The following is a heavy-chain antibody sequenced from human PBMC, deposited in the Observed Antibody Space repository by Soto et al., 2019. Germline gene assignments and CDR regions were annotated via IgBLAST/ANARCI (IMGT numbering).Heavy chain of an antibody. D-gene: IGHD1-26*01. CDR2: IHYSGTT. Sequence: PSETLSLTCTIYGGSISSYFWSWIRQPPGKGLEWIGYIHYSGTTVYSPSLKSRVTMSIDTSENQFTLNLPSVTAADTAVYYCARDTGSYYLDSWGQGSLVTVSS. CDR1: GGSISSYF. J-gene: IGHJ4*01. CDR3: ARDTGSYYLDS. V-gene: IGHV4-59*01.